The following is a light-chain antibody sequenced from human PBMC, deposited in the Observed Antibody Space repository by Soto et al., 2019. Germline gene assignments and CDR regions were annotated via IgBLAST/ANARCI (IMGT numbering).Light chain of an antibody. V-gene: IGKV3-11*01. Sequence: EIVLTQSPATLSLSPGERATLSCRASQSVSRYLVWFQQKPGQAPRLLIYDASNRATGIPARFSGSGSGTDFTLTISSLEPEDFAIYYCQQRSTWPLTFGQGTRLEIK. CDR3: QQRSTWPLT. CDR2: DAS. CDR1: QSVSRY. J-gene: IGKJ5*01.